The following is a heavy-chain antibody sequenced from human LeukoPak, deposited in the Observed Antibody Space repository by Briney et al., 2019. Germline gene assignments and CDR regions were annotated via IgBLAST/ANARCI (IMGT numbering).Heavy chain of an antibody. D-gene: IGHD1-1*01. CDR3: AREVELERLYYYYYGMDV. CDR1: GYTFTSYA. CDR2: INAGNGNT. J-gene: IGHJ6*02. V-gene: IGHV1-3*01. Sequence: ASVKVSCKASGYTFTSYAMHWVRQAPGQRLEWMGWINAGNGNTKYSQKFQGRVTITRDTSASTAYMELSSLRSEDTAVYYCAREVELERLYYYYYGMDVWGQGTTVTVSS.